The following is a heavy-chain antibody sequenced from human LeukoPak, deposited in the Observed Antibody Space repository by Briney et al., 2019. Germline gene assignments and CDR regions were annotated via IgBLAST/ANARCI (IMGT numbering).Heavy chain of an antibody. CDR3: AKGPGPNAYGTFDS. CDR2: ISGSGDDT. CDR1: RFSSSSYA. J-gene: IGHJ4*02. V-gene: IGHV3-23*01. Sequence: PGGSLRLSCAASRFSSSSYAMSWVRQAPGKGLEWVSSISGSGDDTYYADSVKGRFTISRDNSRNTLYLRMNSLRAEDTAVYYCAKGPGPNAYGTFDSWGQEIQVTVSP. D-gene: IGHD1-1*01.